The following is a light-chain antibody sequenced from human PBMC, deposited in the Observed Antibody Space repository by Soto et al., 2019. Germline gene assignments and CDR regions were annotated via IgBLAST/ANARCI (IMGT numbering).Light chain of an antibody. CDR2: AAS. J-gene: IGKJ1*01. Sequence: DIQMTQSPSSLSASVGDRVTITCRASQSIGWYLHWYQQKPGKAPKVLIYAASSLQSGVPSRSSGSGSGTDFTLTISSLQPEDCATYYCQQSFSALWTFGQGTKVEIK. V-gene: IGKV1-39*01. CDR3: QQSFSALWT. CDR1: QSIGWY.